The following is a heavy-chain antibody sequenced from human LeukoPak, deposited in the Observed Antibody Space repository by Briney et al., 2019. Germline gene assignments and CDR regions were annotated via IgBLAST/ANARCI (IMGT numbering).Heavy chain of an antibody. CDR3: ARIERLDY. CDR1: GFTFSSYS. V-gene: IGHV3-48*01. J-gene: IGHJ4*02. Sequence: EGSLRLSCAASGFTFSSYSMNWVRQAPGKGLEWVSYISSSSSTIYYADSVKGRFTISRDNAKNSLYLQMNSMRAEDTAVYYCARIERLDYWGQGTLVTVSS. CDR2: ISSSSSTI.